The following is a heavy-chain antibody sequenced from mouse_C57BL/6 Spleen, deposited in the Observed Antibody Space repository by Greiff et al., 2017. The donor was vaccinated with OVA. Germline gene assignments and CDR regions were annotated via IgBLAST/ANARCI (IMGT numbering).Heavy chain of an antibody. CDR1: GYTFTDYN. CDR2: INPNNGGT. D-gene: IGHD1-2*01. Sequence: EVQLQQSGPELVKPGASVKMSCKASGYTFTDYNMHWVKQSHGKSLEWIGYINPNNGGTSYNQKFKGKATLTVTKSSRTAYMALHSLTSEDSTVDNCASGRLRPPWYFAVWGTGTTVTVAS. V-gene: IGHV1-22*01. CDR3: ASGRLRPPWYFAV. J-gene: IGHJ1*03.